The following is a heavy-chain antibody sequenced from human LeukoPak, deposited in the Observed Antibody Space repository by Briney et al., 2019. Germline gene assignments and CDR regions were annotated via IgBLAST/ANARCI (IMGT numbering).Heavy chain of an antibody. CDR3: ATLRIAAAGMISD. V-gene: IGHV3-23*01. CDR1: GFTFSSYA. J-gene: IGHJ4*02. Sequence: GGSLGLSCAASGFTFSSYAMSWVRQAPGKGLEWVSAISGSGGSTYYADSVKGRFTISRDNSKNTLYLQMNSLRAEDTAVYYCATLRIAAAGMISDWGQGTLVTVSS. CDR2: ISGSGGST. D-gene: IGHD6-13*01.